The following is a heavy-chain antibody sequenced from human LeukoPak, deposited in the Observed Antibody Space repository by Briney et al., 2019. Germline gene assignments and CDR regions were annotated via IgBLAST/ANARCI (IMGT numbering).Heavy chain of an antibody. V-gene: IGHV3-23*01. Sequence: GGSLRLSCVASGFTFGKYWMSWVRQAPGKGLEWVSAISGSGGSTYYADSVKGRFTISRDNSKNTLYLQMNSLRAADTAVYYCAKQWLGTYYFDYWGQGTLVTVSS. CDR1: GFTFGKYW. CDR2: ISGSGGST. J-gene: IGHJ4*02. CDR3: AKQWLGTYYFDY. D-gene: IGHD6-19*01.